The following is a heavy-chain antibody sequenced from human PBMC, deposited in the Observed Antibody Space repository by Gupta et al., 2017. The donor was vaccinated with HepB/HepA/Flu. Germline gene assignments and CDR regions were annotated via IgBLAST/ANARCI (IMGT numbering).Heavy chain of an antibody. V-gene: IGHV1-18*01. CDR3: ARDLLGGSSVVYYYYYGMDV. J-gene: IGHJ6*02. Sequence: QVQLVQSGAEVKKPGASVKVSCKASGYTFTSYGISWVRQAPGQGLEWMGWISAYNGNTNYAQKLQGRVTMTTDTSTSTAYMELRSLRSDDTAVYYCARDLLGGSSVVYYYYYGMDVWGQGTTVTVSS. CDR1: GYTFTSYG. CDR2: ISAYNGNT. D-gene: IGHD1-26*01.